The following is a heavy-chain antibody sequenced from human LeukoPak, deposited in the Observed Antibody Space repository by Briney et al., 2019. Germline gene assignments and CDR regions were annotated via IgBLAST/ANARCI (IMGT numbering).Heavy chain of an antibody. CDR1: GYTFTSYY. Sequence: ASVKVSCKASGYTFTSYYMHWVRQAPGQGLEWMGIINPSGGSTSYAQKFQGRVTMTRDMSTSTVYMELSSLRSEDTAVYYCAGGNHYYDSSAYLAWESFQHWGQGTLVTVSS. CDR2: INPSGGST. CDR3: AGGNHYYDSSAYLAWESFQH. V-gene: IGHV1-46*01. D-gene: IGHD3-22*01. J-gene: IGHJ1*01.